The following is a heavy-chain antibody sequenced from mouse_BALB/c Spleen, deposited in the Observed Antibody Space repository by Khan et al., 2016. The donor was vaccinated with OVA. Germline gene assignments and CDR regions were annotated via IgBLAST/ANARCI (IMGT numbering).Heavy chain of an antibody. CDR2: INPSNGYT. V-gene: IGHV1-4*01. Sequence: QVQLKESGAELARPGASVKMSCKASGYTFTSYTIHWIKLRPGQGLEWIGYINPSNGYTNYNQTFKDKVTLTVDKSYTTAYMQLSSLTSDDSAILNCLRDGAYYRNDGWFAYWGQGTLVTVSA. J-gene: IGHJ3*01. D-gene: IGHD2-14*01. CDR1: GYTFTSYT. CDR3: LRDGAYYRNDGWFAY.